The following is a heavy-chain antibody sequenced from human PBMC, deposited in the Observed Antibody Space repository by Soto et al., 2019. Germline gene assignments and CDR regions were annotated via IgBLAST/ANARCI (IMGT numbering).Heavy chain of an antibody. CDR3: ARQAAMAVYYFDY. V-gene: IGHV4-31*03. CDR2: IYYSGST. D-gene: IGHD5-18*01. CDR1: GGSISSGGYY. Sequence: SETLSLTCTVSGGSISSGGYYWSWIRQHPGKGLEWIGYIYYSGSTYYNPSLKSRVTISVDTSKNQFSLKLSSVTAADTAVYYCARQAAMAVYYFDYWGQGTLVTVSS. J-gene: IGHJ4*02.